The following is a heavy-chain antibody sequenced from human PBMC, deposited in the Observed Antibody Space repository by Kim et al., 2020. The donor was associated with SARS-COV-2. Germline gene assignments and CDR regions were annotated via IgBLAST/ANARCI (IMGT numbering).Heavy chain of an antibody. CDR2: ISAYNGNT. Sequence: ASVKVSCKSSGYTFTSYGISWVRQAPGQGLEWMGWISAYNGNTNYAQKFQGRVTMTTDTSTSTAYMELRSLRSDDTAVYYCARGKRGYSYGYLDYWGQGTQVTVSS. CDR3: ARGKRGYSYGYLDY. CDR1: GYTFTSYG. J-gene: IGHJ4*02. V-gene: IGHV1-18*01. D-gene: IGHD5-18*01.